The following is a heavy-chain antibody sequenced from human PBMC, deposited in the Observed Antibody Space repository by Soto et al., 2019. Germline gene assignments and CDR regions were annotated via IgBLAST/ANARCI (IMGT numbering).Heavy chain of an antibody. D-gene: IGHD1-7*01. Sequence: QGQLVESGGGVVQPGRSLRLSCEASGFAFRRYAVHWVRQAPGKGLDWVALISYDGSNVYYADSVKGRFTISRDNSKNTLYLQMNSLRAEDTAVYYCASRRGFGTYYFAYWGQGTLVTVSS. CDR1: GFAFRRYA. J-gene: IGHJ4*02. CDR3: ASRRGFGTYYFAY. V-gene: IGHV3-30*14. CDR2: ISYDGSNV.